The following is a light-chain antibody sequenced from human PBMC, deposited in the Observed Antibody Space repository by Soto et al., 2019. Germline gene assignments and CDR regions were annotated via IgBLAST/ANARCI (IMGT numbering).Light chain of an antibody. J-gene: IGLJ2*01. CDR3: SSYTGSSTRL. CDR1: NNDIGSYNY. V-gene: IGLV2-14*03. CDR2: DVT. Sequence: QSVLTQPASVSGSPGQSITISCTGTNNDIGSYNYVSWYQHHPGTAPKLMIYDVTNRPAGVSYRFSGSKSGNTASLTISGLLAEDEADYYCSSYTGSSTRLFGGGTKLTVL.